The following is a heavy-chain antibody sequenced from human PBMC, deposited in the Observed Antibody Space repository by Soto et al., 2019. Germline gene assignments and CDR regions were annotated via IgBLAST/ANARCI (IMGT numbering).Heavy chain of an antibody. Sequence: PGESLKISCKGSGYSFTSYWIGWVRQMPGKGLEWMGIIYPGDSDTRYSPSFQGQVTISADKSISTAYLQWSSLKASDTAMYYCATSRAVAGNFYYLYYWGQGTLVPVSS. CDR3: ATSRAVAGNFYYLYY. V-gene: IGHV5-51*01. CDR2: IYPGDSDT. CDR1: GYSFTSYW. J-gene: IGHJ4*02. D-gene: IGHD6-19*01.